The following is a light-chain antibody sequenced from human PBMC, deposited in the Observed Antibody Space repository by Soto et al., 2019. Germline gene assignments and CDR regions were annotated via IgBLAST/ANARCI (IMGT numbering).Light chain of an antibody. CDR1: QSVSSY. Sequence: EIVLTQSPATLSLSPGERATLSCRASQSVSSYLAWYQQKPGQAPRLLIYDASNRATGIPARFSGSGCGTDFTLTISSLEPEDFAVYYCQQRSNWPPWTFGHGTKVEIK. CDR3: QQRSNWPPWT. J-gene: IGKJ1*01. CDR2: DAS. V-gene: IGKV3-11*01.